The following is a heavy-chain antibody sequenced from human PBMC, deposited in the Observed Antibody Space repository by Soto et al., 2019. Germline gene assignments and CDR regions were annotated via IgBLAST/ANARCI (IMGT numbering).Heavy chain of an antibody. V-gene: IGHV4-34*01. CDR1: GGSFSGYY. J-gene: IGHJ5*02. CDR2: INHSGST. D-gene: IGHD4-17*01. Sequence: PSETLSLTCAVYGGSFSGYYWSWIRQPPGKGLEWIGEINHSGSTNYNPSLKSRVTISLDTSKNQLSLNLNSVTAADTAVYYCARGHRVSAALRPARWFGPSGLGTLVTVS. CDR3: ARGHRVSAALRPARWFGP.